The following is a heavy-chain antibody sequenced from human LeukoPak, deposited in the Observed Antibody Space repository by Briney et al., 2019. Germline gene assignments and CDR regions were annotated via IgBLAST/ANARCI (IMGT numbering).Heavy chain of an antibody. J-gene: IGHJ4*02. CDR3: ARALYYGSGSYFYDY. Sequence: GGSLRLSCAASGFTFSSYDMHWVRQATGKGLEWVSAIGTAGDTYYPGSVKGRFTISRENAKNSLYLQMNSLRAGDTAVYYCARALYYGSGSYFYDYWGQGTRVTVSS. D-gene: IGHD3-10*01. CDR2: IGTAGDT. V-gene: IGHV3-13*01. CDR1: GFTFSSYD.